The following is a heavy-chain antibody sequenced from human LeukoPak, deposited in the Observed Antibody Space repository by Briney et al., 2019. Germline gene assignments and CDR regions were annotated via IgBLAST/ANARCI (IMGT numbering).Heavy chain of an antibody. CDR1: GFTFSTDG. CDR3: ARGEELWFGEDPLFDY. Sequence: PGGSLRLSCAASGFTFSTDGMHCVRQAPGEGLEWGAVIWYDGSNKYYADSVKGRCTISRDNSKKTLYLRMNSLKAEDTALYYFARGEELWFGEDPLFDYWGQGTLVTVS. D-gene: IGHD3-10*01. V-gene: IGHV3-33*01. CDR2: IWYDGSNK. J-gene: IGHJ4*02.